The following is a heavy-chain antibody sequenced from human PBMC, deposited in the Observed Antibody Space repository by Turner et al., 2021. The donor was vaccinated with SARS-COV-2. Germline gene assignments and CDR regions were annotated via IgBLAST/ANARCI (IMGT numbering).Heavy chain of an antibody. J-gene: IGHJ6*02. Sequence: EVQLVEPGGGLVQPGGSLRLSCAASGFTVSSNYMSWVRQAPGKGLGWVSLIYSGGSTYYADSVEGRFTISRNNSKNTLYLQMNSLRAEDTAVYYCARDLNYYGMDVWGQGTTVTVSS. CDR1: GFTVSSNY. V-gene: IGHV3-53*04. CDR3: ARDLNYYGMDV. D-gene: IGHD3-9*01. CDR2: IYSGGST.